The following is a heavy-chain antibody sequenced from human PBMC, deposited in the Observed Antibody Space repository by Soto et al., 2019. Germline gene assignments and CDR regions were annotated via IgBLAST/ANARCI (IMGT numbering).Heavy chain of an antibody. CDR3: ARVRSSWKYYYGMDV. J-gene: IGHJ6*02. D-gene: IGHD6-13*01. Sequence: GGSLRLSCAASGFTFSSYAMHWVRQAPGKGLEWVAVISYDGSNKYYADSVKGRFTISRDNSKNTLYLQMNSLRAEDTAVYYCARVRSSWKYYYGMDVWGQGTTVTVSS. CDR2: ISYDGSNK. CDR1: GFTFSSYA. V-gene: IGHV3-30-3*01.